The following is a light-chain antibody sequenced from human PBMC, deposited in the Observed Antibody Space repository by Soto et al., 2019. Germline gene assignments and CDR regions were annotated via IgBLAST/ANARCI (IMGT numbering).Light chain of an antibody. CDR1: SSNIGSNY. CDR3: AAWDDTLNCPV. J-gene: IGLJ2*01. CDR2: RND. Sequence: QSVLTQPSSASGTPGQRVTISCSGSSSNIGSNYVYWYQQLPGTTPKLLIYRNDQRPSGVPERLSGSKSYTSASLAISGLRSEDEADYYCAAWDDTLNCPVFGGGTKLTVL. V-gene: IGLV1-47*01.